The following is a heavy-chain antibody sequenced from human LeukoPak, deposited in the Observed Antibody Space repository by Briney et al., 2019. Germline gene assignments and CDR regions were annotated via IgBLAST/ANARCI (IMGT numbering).Heavy chain of an antibody. CDR1: GFTFSSYA. V-gene: IGHV3-23*01. J-gene: IGHJ4*02. CDR3: ARGGSGYYSHFDY. D-gene: IGHD3-22*01. CDR2: ISGSGGTT. Sequence: GGSLRLSCAASGFTFSSYAMSWVRQAPGKGLEWVSAISGSGGTTYYADSVKGRFTISRDNSKNTLYLQMNSLRAEDTAVYYCARGGSGYYSHFDYWGRGTLVTVSS.